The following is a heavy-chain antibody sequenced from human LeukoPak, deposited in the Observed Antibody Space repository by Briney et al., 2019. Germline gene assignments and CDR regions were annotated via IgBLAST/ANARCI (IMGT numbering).Heavy chain of an antibody. CDR1: GGSISSYY. J-gene: IGHJ6*03. CDR3: ARVYWNYVDHYYYYMDV. Sequence: SETLSLTCTVSGGSISSYYWSWIRQPPGKGLEWIGYIYYSGSTNYNPSLKSRVTISVDTSKNQFSLKLSSVTAADTTVYYCARVYWNYVDHYYYYMDVWGKGTTVTVSS. D-gene: IGHD1-7*01. V-gene: IGHV4-59*01. CDR2: IYYSGST.